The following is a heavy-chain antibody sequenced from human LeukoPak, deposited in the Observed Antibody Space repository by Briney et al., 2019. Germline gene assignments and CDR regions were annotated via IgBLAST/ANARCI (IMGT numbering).Heavy chain of an antibody. J-gene: IGHJ4*02. Sequence: PGGSLRLSCAASGFTFSSYSMNWVRQAPGKGLEWVSSISSSSSYIYYADSVKGRFTISRDNAKNSLYLQMNSLRAEDTAVYYCATLAEWRGPLVGAAHRWHDYWGQGTLVTVSS. V-gene: IGHV3-21*01. CDR2: ISSSSSYI. CDR3: ATLAEWRGPLVGAAHRWHDY. CDR1: GFTFSSYS. D-gene: IGHD1-26*01.